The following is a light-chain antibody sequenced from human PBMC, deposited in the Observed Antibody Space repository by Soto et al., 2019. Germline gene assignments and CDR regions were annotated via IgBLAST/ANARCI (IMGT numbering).Light chain of an antibody. CDR2: DAS. J-gene: IGKJ1*01. V-gene: IGKV3-20*01. CDR3: YQYGTSPQT. Sequence: EIVLTQSPGTLSLSPGDSATLSCRASQTVSSAYVAWYQQKPGQAPKLLTYDASRRASGTPDRFSGSGSGTDYTLTISRLEPEDFAVYYCYQYGTSPQTFGQGTKVEIK. CDR1: QTVSSAY.